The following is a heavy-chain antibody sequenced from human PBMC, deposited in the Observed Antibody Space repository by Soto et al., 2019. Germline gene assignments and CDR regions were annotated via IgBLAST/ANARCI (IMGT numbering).Heavy chain of an antibody. D-gene: IGHD3-22*01. J-gene: IGHJ5*02. V-gene: IGHV1-18*01. CDR2: ISAYNGNT. CDR3: ARDRPYYDSSGYYGWFDP. CDR1: GYTFTSYG. Sequence: ASVKVSCKASGYTFTSYGISWVRQAPGQGLEWMGWISAYNGNTNYAQKLQGRVTMTTDTSTSTAYMELRSLRSDDTAVYYCARDRPYYDSSGYYGWFDPWGQGTLVTVSS.